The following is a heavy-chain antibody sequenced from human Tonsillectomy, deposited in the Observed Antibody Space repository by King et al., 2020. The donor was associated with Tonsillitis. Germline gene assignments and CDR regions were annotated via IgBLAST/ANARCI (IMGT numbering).Heavy chain of an antibody. V-gene: IGHV3-48*01. D-gene: IGHD6-19*01. CDR1: GFTFSSYH. Sequence: VQLVESGGGLVQPGGSLRPSCAAPGFTFSSYHMNWVRQAPGKGLECVSYISRSRSTIYYLDSVEGRFTSSRDNAKNSLYLHVNSLRADDTAVYYCARDRSSGWPGVPDIWRQGTLVIVSS. CDR2: ISRSRSTI. J-gene: IGHJ3*02. CDR3: ARDRSSGWPGVPDI.